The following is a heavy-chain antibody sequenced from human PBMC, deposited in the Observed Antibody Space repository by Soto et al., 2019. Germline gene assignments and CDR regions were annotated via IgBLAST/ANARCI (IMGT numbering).Heavy chain of an antibody. CDR2: IYYSGST. J-gene: IGHJ4*02. Sequence: SETLSLTCTVSGGSISSYYWSWIRQPPGKGLEWIGYIYYSGSTNYNPSLKSRVTISVDTSKNQFSLKLSSVTAADTAVYYCARSKYQNGYDPFDYWGQGTLVTAPQ. CDR3: ARSKYQNGYDPFDY. D-gene: IGHD2-2*01. V-gene: IGHV4-59*01. CDR1: GGSISSYY.